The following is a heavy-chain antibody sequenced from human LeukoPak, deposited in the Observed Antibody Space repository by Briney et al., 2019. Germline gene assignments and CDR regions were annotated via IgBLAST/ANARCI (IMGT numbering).Heavy chain of an antibody. D-gene: IGHD7-27*01. CDR3: AKDGNWARFEN. CDR2: ITGSGGTT. J-gene: IGHJ4*02. Sequence: RPGGSLRLSCAASGFAFSNYGMNWVRQAPGKGLEWVSGITGSGGTTYYADSVKGRFTISRDNSKNTLYLQMNSPRAEDTAAYYCAKDGNWARFENWGQGALVTVSS. CDR1: GFAFSNYG. V-gene: IGHV3-23*01.